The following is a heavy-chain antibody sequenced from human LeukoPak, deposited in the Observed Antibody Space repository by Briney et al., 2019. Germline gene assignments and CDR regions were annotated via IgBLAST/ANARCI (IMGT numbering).Heavy chain of an antibody. CDR1: GGSFSGYY. Sequence: SETLSLTCAVYGGSFSGYYWSWIRQPPGKGLEWIGEINHSGSTNYNPSLKSRVTIPVDTSKNQFSLKLSSVTAAVTAVYYCARGGHPLPSNWGQGTLVTVSS. J-gene: IGHJ4*02. CDR3: ARGGHPLPSN. CDR2: INHSGST. V-gene: IGHV4-34*01.